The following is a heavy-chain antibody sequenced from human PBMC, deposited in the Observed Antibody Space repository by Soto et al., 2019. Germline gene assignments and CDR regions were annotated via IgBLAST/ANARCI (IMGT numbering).Heavy chain of an antibody. CDR2: IYYSGST. CDR1: GGSISSGGYY. J-gene: IGHJ6*02. V-gene: IGHV4-31*03. Sequence: SETLSLTCTVSGGSISSGGYYWSWIRQHPGKGLEWIGYIYYSGSTYYNSSLKSRVTISVDTSKNQFSLKLSSVTAADTAVYYCARDYYDSSYYYGMDVWGQGTTVTVSS. CDR3: ARDYYDSSYYYGMDV. D-gene: IGHD3-22*01.